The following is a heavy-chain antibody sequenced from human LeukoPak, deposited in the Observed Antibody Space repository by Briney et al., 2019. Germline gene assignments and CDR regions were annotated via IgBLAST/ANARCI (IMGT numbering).Heavy chain of an antibody. CDR1: GYSFTNFG. CDR2: ITSQNGNV. CDR3: AREVVNYYGSGSYFSQNYYGMDV. D-gene: IGHD3-10*01. Sequence: ASVRVSCKTSGYSFTNFGLSWVRQAPGQGLEWMGWITSQNGNVNYAQRFQGRVTMTTDTSTSTAYMELRSLKSGDTAVYYCAREVVNYYGSGSYFSQNYYGMDVWGQGTTVTVSS. J-gene: IGHJ6*02. V-gene: IGHV1-18*01.